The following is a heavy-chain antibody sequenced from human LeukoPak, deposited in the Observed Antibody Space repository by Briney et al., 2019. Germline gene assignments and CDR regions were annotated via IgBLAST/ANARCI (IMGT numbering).Heavy chain of an antibody. CDR3: AKDLRGNWNYFDS. D-gene: IGHD1-7*01. CDR2: MSSTGINT. Sequence: GWSLRLSCAASGFTFHNYAITWVRQAPGKGLEWVSTMSSTGINTYYADSVKGRFTLSRDNSKTTLYLQMNSLRAEDTAVYYCAKDLRGNWNYFDSWGQGTLVTVSS. CDR1: GFTFHNYA. J-gene: IGHJ5*01. V-gene: IGHV3-23*01.